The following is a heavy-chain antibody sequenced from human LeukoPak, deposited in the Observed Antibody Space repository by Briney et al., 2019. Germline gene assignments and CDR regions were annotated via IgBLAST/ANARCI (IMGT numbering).Heavy chain of an antibody. V-gene: IGHV3-11*01. Sequence: GGSLRLSCAASGFTFSDYYMSWIRQAPGKGLEWVSYISSSGSTIYYADSVKGRFTTSRDNAKNSLYLQMNSLRAEDTAVYYCAFRRSGWPLDAFDIWGQGTMVTVSS. CDR1: GFTFSDYY. CDR3: AFRRSGWPLDAFDI. D-gene: IGHD6-19*01. J-gene: IGHJ3*02. CDR2: ISSSGSTI.